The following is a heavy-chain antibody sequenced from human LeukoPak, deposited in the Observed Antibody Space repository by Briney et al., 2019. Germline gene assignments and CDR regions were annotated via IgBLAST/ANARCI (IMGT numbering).Heavy chain of an antibody. CDR3: AKAHYIHFLDY. V-gene: IGHV3-23*01. D-gene: IGHD2/OR15-2a*01. CDR2: ISGSGDRT. Sequence: GGSLRLSCAASGFTFTTYAMSWVRQAPGKGLEWVSAISGSGDRTYYADSVKGRFTISRDNSKNSLYLQVNSLRAEDPAVYYCAKAHYIHFLDYWGQGTLVTVSS. CDR1: GFTFTTYA. J-gene: IGHJ4*02.